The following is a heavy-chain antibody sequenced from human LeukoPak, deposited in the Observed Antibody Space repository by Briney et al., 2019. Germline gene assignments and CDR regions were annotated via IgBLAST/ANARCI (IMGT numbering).Heavy chain of an antibody. Sequence: ASVKVTCKASGFTFSNSAVQWVRLARGQRLEWIGWIVVGSGNSNYAQKFQERVTITRDMSRSTAYMELSSLRSEDTAVYYCAADLPYSNYGPLDYWGQGTLVTVSS. CDR3: AADLPYSNYGPLDY. CDR2: IVVGSGNS. CDR1: GFTFSNSA. D-gene: IGHD4-11*01. J-gene: IGHJ4*02. V-gene: IGHV1-58*01.